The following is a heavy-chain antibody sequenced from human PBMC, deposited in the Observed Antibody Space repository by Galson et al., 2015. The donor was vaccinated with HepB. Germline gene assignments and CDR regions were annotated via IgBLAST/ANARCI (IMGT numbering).Heavy chain of an antibody. CDR2: IDYNGIT. V-gene: IGHV4-34*01. Sequence: LSLTCAVYGGSFTDYLWTWIRQPPGKGLEWIGEIDYNGITNYNPSLESRVIISVDTPKTQFSLELSSMTAADTAVYYCARRRWCDFWGQGTLVTVSS. J-gene: IGHJ4*02. CDR1: GGSFTDYL. D-gene: IGHD2-21*01. CDR3: ARRRWCDF.